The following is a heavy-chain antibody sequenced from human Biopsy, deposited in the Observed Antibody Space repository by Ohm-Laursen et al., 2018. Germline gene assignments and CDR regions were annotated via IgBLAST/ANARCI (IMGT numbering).Heavy chain of an antibody. CDR3: VRGVDYYDPYHYYALDV. J-gene: IGHJ6*02. Sequence: TLSLTCAVSGESFNGYYWSWIRQTPGKGLEWIGEINHSGRTNYNPSLKSRVTISVDTSKNQFSLKVRSVTAADTAVYYCVRGVDYYDPYHYYALDVWGQGTTVTASS. CDR2: INHSGRT. V-gene: IGHV4-34*01. D-gene: IGHD3-22*01. CDR1: GESFNGYY.